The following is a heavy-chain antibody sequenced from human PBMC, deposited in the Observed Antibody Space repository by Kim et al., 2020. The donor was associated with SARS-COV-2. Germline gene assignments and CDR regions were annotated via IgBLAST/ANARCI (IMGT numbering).Heavy chain of an antibody. D-gene: IGHD3-3*01. J-gene: IGHJ4*02. CDR1: GYPFTAYY. CDR3: ARVDFQHYFDN. V-gene: IGHV1-2*02. CDR2: INPNTGDT. Sequence: ASVKVSCKASGYPFTAYYLHCVQQAPGQGLEWMGWINPNTGDTAYAQKFQGRVTMTRDTSITTVYMDLSGLRSDDTAVYYCARVDFQHYFDNWGQGTQVTVSS.